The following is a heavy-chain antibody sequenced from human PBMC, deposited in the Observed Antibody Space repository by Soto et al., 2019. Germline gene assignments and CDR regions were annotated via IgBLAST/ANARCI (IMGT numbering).Heavy chain of an antibody. V-gene: IGHV3-23*01. CDR3: AKATTNGGWFNPFDS. J-gene: IGHJ4*02. CDR2: LSGSGTST. Sequence: GGSLRLSCAASGFSIVNYAMNWVRQAPGKGLEWVSGLSGSGTSTYYADSVKGRFTISRDNSRDTLFLQMNSLTADDTAVYYCAKATTNGGWFNPFDSWGQGAMVTVSS. CDR1: GFSIVNYA. D-gene: IGHD6-19*01.